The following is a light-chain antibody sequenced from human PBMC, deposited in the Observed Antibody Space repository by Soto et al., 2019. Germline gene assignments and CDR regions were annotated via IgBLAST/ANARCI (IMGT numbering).Light chain of an antibody. J-gene: IGLJ1*01. CDR1: SSDVGGYNY. CDR2: DVS. V-gene: IGLV2-11*01. Sequence: QSVLTQPRSVSGSPGQSVTISCTGTSSDVGGYNYVSWYQQHPGKAPKLMIYDVSKRPSGVPDRFSGSKSGNTASLTISGLQAEDEADYYCCSYAGSYTFGDNYVLGTGTKLTVL. CDR3: CSYAGSYTFGDNYV.